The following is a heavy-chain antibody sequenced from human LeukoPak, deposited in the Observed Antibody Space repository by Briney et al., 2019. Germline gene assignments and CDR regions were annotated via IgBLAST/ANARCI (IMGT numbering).Heavy chain of an antibody. V-gene: IGHV3-48*01. CDR2: ISSSSRTI. CDR1: GFTFCSYS. J-gene: IGHJ5*02. Sequence: WGSLTLYCAAYGFTFCSYSMNWVRQAQGKGLECISYISSSSRTIYYADSVKGRFTIPRDNAKNSLYLQLNSLRAEDTAVYYCARVLHKRNYDSSDYYGSWGQGTLVTVSS. CDR3: ARVLHKRNYDSSDYYGS. D-gene: IGHD3-22*01.